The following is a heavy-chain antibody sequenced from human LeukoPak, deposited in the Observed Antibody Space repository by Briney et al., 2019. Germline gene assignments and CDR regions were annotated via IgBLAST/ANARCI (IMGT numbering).Heavy chain of an antibody. D-gene: IGHD3-22*01. CDR1: GGTFSSYA. CDR3: ASCVGYYYDSSGYYLDY. V-gene: IGHV1-69*13. Sequence: GASVKVSCKASGGTFSSYAISWVRQAPGQGLEWMGGIIPIFGTANYAQKFQGRVTITADESTSTAYMELSSLRPEDTAVYYCASCVGYYYDSSGYYLDYWGQGTLVTVSS. J-gene: IGHJ4*02. CDR2: IIPIFGTA.